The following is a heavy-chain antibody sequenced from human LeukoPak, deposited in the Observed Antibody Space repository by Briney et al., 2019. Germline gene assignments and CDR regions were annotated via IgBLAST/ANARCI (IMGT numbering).Heavy chain of an antibody. CDR2: IRYDGSNK. J-gene: IGHJ4*02. V-gene: IGHV3-30*02. Sequence: GGSLRLSCAASGFTFSSYGMHWVRQAPGKGLEWVAFIRYDGSNKYYADSVKGRFTISRDNSKNTLYLQMDSLRAEDTAVYYCAKDSAPGYYYDSSGYLDYWGQGTLVTVSS. CDR3: AKDSAPGYYYDSSGYLDY. D-gene: IGHD3-22*01. CDR1: GFTFSSYG.